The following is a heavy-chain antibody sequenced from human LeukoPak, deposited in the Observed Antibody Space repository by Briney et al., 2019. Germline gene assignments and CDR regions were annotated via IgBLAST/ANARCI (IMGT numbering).Heavy chain of an antibody. D-gene: IGHD3-3*01. CDR1: GFTFSSYG. J-gene: IGHJ4*02. CDR3: AKGHITIFGVVMD. V-gene: IGHV3-30*18. CDR2: ISYDGSNK. Sequence: PGGSLRLSCAASGFTFSSYGMHWVRQAPGKGLEWVAVISYDGSNKYYADSVKGRFTIFRDNSKNTLYLQMNSLGAEDTAVYYCAKGHITIFGVVMDWGQGTLVTVSS.